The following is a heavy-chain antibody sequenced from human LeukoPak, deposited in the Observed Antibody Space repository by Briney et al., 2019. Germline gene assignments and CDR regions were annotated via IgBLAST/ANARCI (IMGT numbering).Heavy chain of an antibody. Sequence: NPSETLSLTCTASGGSTSSSSYYWSWVRQPPGKGLEWIGSIYYTGSTYYNPSLKSRVTISLDTSKNQFSLKLISVTAADTAVYYCARHRKVDTAGDYWGQGTLVTVSS. V-gene: IGHV4-39*01. CDR2: IYYTGST. J-gene: IGHJ4*02. CDR3: ARHRKVDTAGDY. D-gene: IGHD5-18*01. CDR1: GGSTSSSSYY.